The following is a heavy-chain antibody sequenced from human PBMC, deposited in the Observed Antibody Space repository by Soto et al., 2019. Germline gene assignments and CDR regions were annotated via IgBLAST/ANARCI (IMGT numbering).Heavy chain of an antibody. Sequence: QVQLVESGGGVVQPGGSLRRSCEASGFTFRDYGFHWVRQAPGKGLEWVAVIYYDGSGSDYEDSVRGRFIFSRDISTNTLYLQMNSLRAEDTAVYYCVKHDCSGGTCDGGYWGQGTLVTGAS. CDR3: VKHDCSGGTCDGGY. CDR1: GFTFRDYG. V-gene: IGHV3-33*06. J-gene: IGHJ4*02. D-gene: IGHD2-15*01. CDR2: IYYDGSGS.